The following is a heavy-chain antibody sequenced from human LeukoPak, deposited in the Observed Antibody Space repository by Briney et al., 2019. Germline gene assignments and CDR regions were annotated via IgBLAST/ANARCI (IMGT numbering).Heavy chain of an antibody. J-gene: IGHJ4*02. Sequence: ASVTVSCKASGYTFTSYDIKWVRQATGQGLEWMGWMNPNSGNTGYAQKFQGRVTMTRNTSISTDYMELSSLRSEDTAVYYCARDSYGYGDDDYWGQGALVTVSS. CDR2: MNPNSGNT. CDR3: ARDSYGYGDDDY. D-gene: IGHD5-18*01. CDR1: GYTFTSYD. V-gene: IGHV1-8*01.